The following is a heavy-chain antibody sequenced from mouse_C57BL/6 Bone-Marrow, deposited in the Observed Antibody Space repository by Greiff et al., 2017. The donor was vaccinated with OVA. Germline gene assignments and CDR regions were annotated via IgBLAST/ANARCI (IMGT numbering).Heavy chain of an antibody. V-gene: IGHV1-5*01. CDR3: TKGIYYGSSSAWFAY. D-gene: IGHD1-1*01. CDR2: IYPGNSDT. CDR1: GYTFTSYW. Sequence: VQLQQSGTVLARPGASVKMSCKTSGYTFTSYWMHWVKQRPGQGLEWIGAIYPGNSDTSYNQKFKGKAKLTAVTSASTAYMELSSLTNEDSAVYYCTKGIYYGSSSAWFAYWGQGTLVTVSA. J-gene: IGHJ3*01.